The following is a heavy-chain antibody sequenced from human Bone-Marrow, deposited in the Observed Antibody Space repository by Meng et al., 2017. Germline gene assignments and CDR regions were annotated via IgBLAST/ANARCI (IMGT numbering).Heavy chain of an antibody. CDR3: ATGAAAADH. D-gene: IGHD6-13*01. CDR2: IKRNRDGGTI. CDR1: GFTFSSYA. J-gene: IGHJ4*02. Sequence: GGSLRLSCAASGFTFSSYAMHWVRQAPGKGLEWVGRIKRNRDGGTIDYAARVKGRFTISRDESKNTLYLQMDSLITEDTAVYFCATGAAAADHWGQGTLVTVSS. V-gene: IGHV3-15*01.